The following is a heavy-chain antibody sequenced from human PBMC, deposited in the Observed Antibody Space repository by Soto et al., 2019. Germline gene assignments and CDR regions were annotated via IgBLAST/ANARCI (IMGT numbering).Heavy chain of an antibody. V-gene: IGHV3-74*01. Sequence: EVQLVESGGGLVQPGGSLRLSCVASGFTSSSYWMHWVRQAPGKGLVWVSRISNDGTSTNYADSVKGRFTISRDNAKNTVYLEMNSLRAEDTAVYYCARDWYYYDTSDHFSADAFDIWGQGTTVTVSS. CDR2: ISNDGTST. CDR1: GFTSSSYW. CDR3: ARDWYYYDTSDHFSADAFDI. D-gene: IGHD3-22*01. J-gene: IGHJ3*02.